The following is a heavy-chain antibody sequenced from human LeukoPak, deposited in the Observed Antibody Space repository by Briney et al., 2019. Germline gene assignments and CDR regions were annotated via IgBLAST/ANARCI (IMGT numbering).Heavy chain of an antibody. Sequence: ASVKVSCKASGYTFTSYDINWVRQATGQGLEWMGWMNPNSGNTGYAQKFQGRVTMTRNTSISTAYMELSSLRSEDTAVYYCARNPVLYYYMDVWGKGTTVTISS. V-gene: IGHV1-8*01. CDR2: MNPNSGNT. CDR1: GYTFTSYD. CDR3: ARNPVLYYYMDV. D-gene: IGHD1-14*01. J-gene: IGHJ6*03.